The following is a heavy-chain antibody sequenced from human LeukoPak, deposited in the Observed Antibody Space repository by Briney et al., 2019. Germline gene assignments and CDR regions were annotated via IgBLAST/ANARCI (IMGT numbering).Heavy chain of an antibody. CDR1: GFSVSNYY. J-gene: IGHJ5*02. D-gene: IGHD4-17*01. CDR3: ARDRAVTQDWVEFDP. Sequence: GGSLRLSCAGSGFSVSNYYMSWVHQAPGKGLEWVSLIRDSGETFYADSVKGRFTISRDNSKNTMYLQMNRLRVEDTAVYFCARDRAVTQDWVEFDPWGQGTLVTVSS. V-gene: IGHV3-66*03. CDR2: IRDSGET.